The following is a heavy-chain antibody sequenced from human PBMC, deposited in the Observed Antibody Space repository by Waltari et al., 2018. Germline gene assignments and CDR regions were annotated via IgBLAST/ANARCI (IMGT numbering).Heavy chain of an antibody. CDR3: ARFTPTQGGFDY. J-gene: IGHJ4*02. Sequence: QVQLQESGPGLVKPSQTLSLTCTVSGGSISSGRYYWSCLRQPAGKGLEWLGYIYTSGSTNYNPSLKSRVTISVDTSKNQFSLKLSSVTAADTAVYYCARFTPTQGGFDYWGQGTLVTVSS. CDR2: IYTSGST. V-gene: IGHV4-61*09. CDR1: GGSISSGRYY. D-gene: IGHD3-16*01.